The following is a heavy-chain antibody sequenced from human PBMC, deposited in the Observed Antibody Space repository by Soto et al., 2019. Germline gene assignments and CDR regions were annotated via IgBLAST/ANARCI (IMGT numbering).Heavy chain of an antibody. CDR3: AKGMSTTSCYHFDY. CDR1: GFTFSNYA. J-gene: IGHJ4*02. V-gene: IGHV3-23*01. CDR2: MSGGGGNT. D-gene: IGHD2-2*01. Sequence: EIQLLESGGGLVQPGGSLRLSCAASGFTFSNYAMSWVRQAPGKGLEWVSAMSGGGGNTNYADSVKGRFSISRDNSKNTLSLQMNSLGADDPAVYYCAKGMSTTSCYHFDYWGQGTLVTVSS.